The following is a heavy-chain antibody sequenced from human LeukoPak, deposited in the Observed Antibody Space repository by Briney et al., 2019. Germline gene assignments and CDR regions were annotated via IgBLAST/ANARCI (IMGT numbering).Heavy chain of an antibody. D-gene: IGHD1-26*01. J-gene: IGHJ3*02. CDR3: AKNTVGETIGWDAYDI. CDR2: ITGGGITA. V-gene: IGHV3-23*01. Sequence: PGGSLRLSCAVSGFTFRSYAMSWVRQAPGKGLEWVASITGGGITAYYADSVKGRFTISRDNSKNTLYLQMNSLRVEDTAVYYCAKNTVGETIGWDAYDIWGHGTLGAVSS. CDR1: GFTFRSYA.